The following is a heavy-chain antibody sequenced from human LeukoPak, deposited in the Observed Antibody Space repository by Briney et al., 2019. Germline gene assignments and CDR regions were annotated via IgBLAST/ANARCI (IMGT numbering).Heavy chain of an antibody. J-gene: IGHJ4*02. CDR2: IKEDGGEK. Sequence: GGSLRLSCAASGFTFSSYWMSWVRQAPGKGLEWVANIKEDGGEKNYVDSVKGRFTISRDNAKDSLSLQMNSLRAEDTAVYYCARDRGYSTFDYWGQGILVTVFS. CDR1: GFTFSSYW. V-gene: IGHV3-7*01. D-gene: IGHD3-22*01. CDR3: ARDRGYSTFDY.